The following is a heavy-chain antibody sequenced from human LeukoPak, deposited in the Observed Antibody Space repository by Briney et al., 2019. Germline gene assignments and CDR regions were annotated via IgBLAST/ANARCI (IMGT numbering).Heavy chain of an antibody. CDR2: ISGGGASA. CDR3: AKEDSYSGYDYGGGAAFDY. D-gene: IGHD5-12*01. Sequence: GGSLRLSCAASGLTFSNYAMSWVRQAPGKGLEWLSGISGGGASAYYADSVKGRFTISRDNSESTLYLQMNSLRADDTAVYYCAKEDSYSGYDYGGGAAFDYWGQGTLVTVSS. V-gene: IGHV3-23*01. CDR1: GLTFSNYA. J-gene: IGHJ4*02.